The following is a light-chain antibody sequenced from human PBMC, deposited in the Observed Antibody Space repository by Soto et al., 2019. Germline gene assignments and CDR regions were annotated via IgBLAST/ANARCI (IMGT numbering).Light chain of an antibody. CDR2: GAS. V-gene: IGKV3-20*01. CDR1: QSVSSTY. CDR3: QQYGSSPRT. J-gene: IGKJ4*02. Sequence: EIVLTQSPGTLSLSPGERATLSCRASQSVSSTYLAWYQQKPGQAPRLLIYGASSRVTGIPARFSGSGSGTDFTLTISSLEPEDFALYHCQQYGSSPRTFGRRTKVDIK.